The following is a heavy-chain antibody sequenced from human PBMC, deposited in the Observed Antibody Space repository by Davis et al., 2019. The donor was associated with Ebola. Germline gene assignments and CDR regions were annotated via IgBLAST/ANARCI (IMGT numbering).Heavy chain of an antibody. J-gene: IGHJ4*02. V-gene: IGHV6-1*01. Sequence: HSQTLSLTCVISGDSVSSGGWNWIRQSPSRGLEWLGRTYYSSSKWYNDYAVSVKSRITVNPDTSKNQFSLQLSSVTPEDTAVYYCARGWLRSGFDYWGQGTLVIVSS. CDR1: GDSVSSGG. CDR2: TYYSSSKWYN. D-gene: IGHD5-12*01. CDR3: ARGWLRSGFDY.